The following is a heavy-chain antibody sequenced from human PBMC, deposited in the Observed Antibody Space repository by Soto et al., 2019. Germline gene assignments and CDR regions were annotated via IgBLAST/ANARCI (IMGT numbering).Heavy chain of an antibody. Sequence: GGSLRLSCAASGFILSDYSMNWFRQAPGKGLEWISYISSSSSTIFYADSVKGRFTVSRDNAKNSVFLQMNGLEAGDTAVYSCAREGTLPFDCWGQGTLVTVSS. V-gene: IGHV3-48*01. J-gene: IGHJ4*02. D-gene: IGHD1-7*01. CDR1: GFILSDYS. CDR3: AREGTLPFDC. CDR2: ISSSSSTI.